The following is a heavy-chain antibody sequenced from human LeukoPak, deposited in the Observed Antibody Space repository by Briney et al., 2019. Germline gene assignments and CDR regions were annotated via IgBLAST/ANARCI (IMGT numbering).Heavy chain of an antibody. CDR1: GFTFSSYW. CDR3: ARDGSSWYEGY. V-gene: IGHV3-7*01. Sequence: GGSLRLSCAASGFTFSSYWMSWVRQAPGKGLEWVANIKEDGSEKYYVDSVKGRFTISRDNGENSLYLQMNSLRAEDTAVYYCARDGSSWYEGYWGQGTLVTVSS. J-gene: IGHJ4*02. CDR2: IKEDGSEK. D-gene: IGHD6-13*01.